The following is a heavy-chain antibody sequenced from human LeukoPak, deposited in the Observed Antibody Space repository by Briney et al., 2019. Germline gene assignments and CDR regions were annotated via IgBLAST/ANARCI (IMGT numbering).Heavy chain of an antibody. CDR2: IYTTETP. Sequence: SETLSLTCTVSGASITDYYWAWIRQPAGRGLEWAGRIYTTETPDYNPSLKSRITISADTSRNQFSLKLTSATAADTAVYYCVREDYYYGLDVWGQGTTVTVSS. V-gene: IGHV4-4*07. CDR1: GASITDYY. CDR3: VREDYYYGLDV. J-gene: IGHJ6*02.